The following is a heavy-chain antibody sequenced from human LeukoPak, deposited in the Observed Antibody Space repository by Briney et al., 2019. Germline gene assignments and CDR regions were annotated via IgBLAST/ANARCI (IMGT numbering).Heavy chain of an antibody. CDR1: GGSFSGYY. V-gene: IGHV4-34*01. Sequence: SETLSLTCAVYGGSFSGYYWSWIRQPPGKGLEWIGEINHSGSTNYHPSLKSRVPISVDTSKNQCSLKLSSVTAADTAVYYCARAQGAFDIWGQGTMVTVSS. CDR3: ARAQGAFDI. CDR2: INHSGST. J-gene: IGHJ3*02.